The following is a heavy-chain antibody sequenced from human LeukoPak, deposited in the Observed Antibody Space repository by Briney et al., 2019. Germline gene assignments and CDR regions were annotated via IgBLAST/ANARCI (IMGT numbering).Heavy chain of an antibody. CDR1: GYTFTGYY. Sequence: ASVTVSFKASGYTFTGYYMHWVRQAPGQGLEWMGWINPNSGGTNYAQKFQGRVPMTRDTSISTAYMELSRLRSDDTAVYYCARGSPQDYVWGSYRPTYYYYMDVWGKGTTVTVSS. CDR2: INPNSGGT. CDR3: ARGSPQDYVWGSYRPTYYYYMDV. V-gene: IGHV1-2*02. D-gene: IGHD3-16*02. J-gene: IGHJ6*03.